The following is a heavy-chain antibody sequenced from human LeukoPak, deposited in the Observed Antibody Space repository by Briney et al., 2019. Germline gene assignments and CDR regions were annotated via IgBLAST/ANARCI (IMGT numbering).Heavy chain of an antibody. Sequence: GGSLRLSCAASGFTFSSYSMNWGRQAPGKGLEWVAVIWSDGSNKYYADSVKGRFTISRDNSKNTLYLQMNSLRAEDTAVYYCARVEPDSSGLEIDYWGQGTLVTVSS. V-gene: IGHV3-33*08. D-gene: IGHD3-22*01. CDR2: IWSDGSNK. CDR1: GFTFSSYS. J-gene: IGHJ4*02. CDR3: ARVEPDSSGLEIDY.